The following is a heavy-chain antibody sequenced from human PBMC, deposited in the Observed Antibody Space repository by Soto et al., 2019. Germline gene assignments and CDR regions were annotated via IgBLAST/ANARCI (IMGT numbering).Heavy chain of an antibody. CDR1: GDSVSNKSAA. Sequence: SQTLSLTCAISGDSVSNKSAAWNWIRQSPSRGLEWLGRTYYTSRWYNDYAVSVINRITINPDTSKNQFSLQLNSVTPEDTAVYYCARDRSPGSTSWYDCWGQGTLVTV. J-gene: IGHJ5*01. CDR3: ARDRSPGSTSWYDC. D-gene: IGHD2-2*01. CDR2: TYYTSRWYN. V-gene: IGHV6-1*01.